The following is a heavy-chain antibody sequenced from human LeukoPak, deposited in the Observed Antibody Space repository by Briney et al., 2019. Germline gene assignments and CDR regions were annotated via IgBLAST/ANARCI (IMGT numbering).Heavy chain of an antibody. CDR1: GGTFSSYA. J-gene: IGHJ4*02. D-gene: IGHD5/OR15-5a*01. V-gene: IGHV3-53*01. CDR3: ARDVSH. CDR2: IYSGGST. Sequence: ASVKVSCKASGGTFSSYAMSWVRQAPGKGLEWVSVIYSGGSTYYADSVKGRFTISRDNSKNTLYLQMNSLRAEDTAVYYCARDVSHWGQGTLVTVSS.